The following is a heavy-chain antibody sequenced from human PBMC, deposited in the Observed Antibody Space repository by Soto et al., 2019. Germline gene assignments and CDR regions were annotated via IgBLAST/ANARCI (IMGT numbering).Heavy chain of an antibody. CDR1: GFTFSSYS. V-gene: IGHV3-21*01. J-gene: IGHJ4*02. CDR3: ARDPRVLLWFGDPPLGPYYFDY. CDR2: ISSSSSYI. D-gene: IGHD3-10*01. Sequence: GGSLRLSCAASGFTFSSYSMNWVRQAPGKGLEGVSSISSSSSYIYYADSVKGRFTISRDNAKNSLYLQMNSLRAEDTAVYYCARDPRVLLWFGDPPLGPYYFDYWGQGTLVTVSS.